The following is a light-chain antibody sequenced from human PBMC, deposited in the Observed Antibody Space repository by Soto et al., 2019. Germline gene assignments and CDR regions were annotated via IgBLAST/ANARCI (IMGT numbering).Light chain of an antibody. V-gene: IGKV3-11*01. CDR3: QQRSSWPRT. CDR2: DAS. Sequence: EIVRTQSPGTLSLSPAESTTLSWRASQSVGSSYLAWYKLKPGQAPRLLIYDASNRASGIPARFSGSGSGTEFTLTISSLEPEDFALYYCQQRSSWPRTFGQGTKVDIK. J-gene: IGKJ1*01. CDR1: QSVGSSY.